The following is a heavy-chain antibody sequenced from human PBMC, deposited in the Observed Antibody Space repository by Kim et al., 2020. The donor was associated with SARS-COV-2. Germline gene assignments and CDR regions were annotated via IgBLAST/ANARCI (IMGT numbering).Heavy chain of an antibody. D-gene: IGHD3-22*01. CDR1: GGSISSYY. CDR2: IYYSGST. CDR3: ARDKYDSSGYYDYYYGMDV. Sequence: SETLSLTCTVSGGSISSYYWSWIRQPPGKGLEWIGYIYYSGSTNYNPSLKSRVTISVDTSKNQFSLKLSSVTAADTAVYYCARDKYDSSGYYDYYYGMDVWGQGTTVTVSS. V-gene: IGHV4-59*13. J-gene: IGHJ6*02.